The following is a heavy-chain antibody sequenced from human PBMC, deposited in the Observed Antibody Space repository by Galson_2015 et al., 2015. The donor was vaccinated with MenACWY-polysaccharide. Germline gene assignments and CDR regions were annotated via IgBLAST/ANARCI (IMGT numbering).Heavy chain of an antibody. Sequence: TLSLTCTVSGASISSGSHYWSWFRQFSGKNLEWIGYMHYSGRSNYNPSLRSRVTISLDMSQNQFSLDLSAVTAADTAVYFCAGIPATETSFGWFDPWGQGTLVTVSS. CDR2: MHYSGRS. CDR3: AGIPATETSFGWFDP. D-gene: IGHD4-17*01. V-gene: IGHV4-31*03. CDR1: GASISSGSHY. J-gene: IGHJ5*02.